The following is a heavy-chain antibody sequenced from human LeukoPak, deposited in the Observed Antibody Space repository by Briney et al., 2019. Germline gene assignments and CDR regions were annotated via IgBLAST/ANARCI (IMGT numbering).Heavy chain of an antibody. V-gene: IGHV3-73*01. CDR3: TRDLPPSGSYGYDAFDI. Sequence: PGGSLRLSCAASGFTFSGSAMHWVRQASGKGLEWVGRIRSKANSYATAYAASVKGRFTISRDDSKNTAYLQMNSLKTEDTAVYYCTRDLPPSGSYGYDAFDIWGQGTMVTVFS. D-gene: IGHD1-26*01. J-gene: IGHJ3*02. CDR1: GFTFSGSA. CDR2: IRSKANSYAT.